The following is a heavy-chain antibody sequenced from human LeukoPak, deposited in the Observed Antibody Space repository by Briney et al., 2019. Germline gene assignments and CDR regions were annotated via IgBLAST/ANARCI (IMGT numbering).Heavy chain of an antibody. V-gene: IGHV3-11*04. D-gene: IGHD3-10*01. CDR1: KFTFSDFY. J-gene: IGHJ3*02. CDR3: ARAAGSYAFDI. Sequence: PGGSLRLSCAASKFTFSDFYMGWMRLSPGKGLAWVSYISSSGTTMYYAESVKGRFTISRDNAKNSLYLQMNSLRAEDTAVYYCARAAGSYAFDIWGQGTMVTVSS. CDR2: ISSSGTTM.